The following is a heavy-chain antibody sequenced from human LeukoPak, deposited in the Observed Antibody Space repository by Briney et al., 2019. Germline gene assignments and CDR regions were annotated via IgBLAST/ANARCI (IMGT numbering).Heavy chain of an antibody. CDR1: GFTFSSYA. J-gene: IGHJ4*02. CDR3: AKDMGRGWCYFDY. D-gene: IGHD6-19*01. Sequence: GGSLRLSCAASGFTFSSYAMSWVRQAPGKGLEWVATFTGGEGSTHYAESVKGRFTISRDNSKNTVYLEMNSLRVEDTAVYYCAKDMGRGWCYFDYWGQGTLVTVSS. V-gene: IGHV3-23*01. CDR2: FTGGEGST.